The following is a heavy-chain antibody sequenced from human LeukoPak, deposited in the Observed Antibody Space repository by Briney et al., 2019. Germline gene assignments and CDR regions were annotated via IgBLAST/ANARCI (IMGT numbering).Heavy chain of an antibody. J-gene: IGHJ3*02. V-gene: IGHV3-21*01. D-gene: IGHD2-15*01. CDR3: ASGCSGGSCPDGAFDI. CDR2: ISSSSSYI. CDR1: GFTFSSYS. Sequence: PGGSLRLSCAASGFTFSSYSMNCVRQARGKGLEWVSSISSSSSYIFYADSVEGRFTISRENAKNSLYLQMNSLRAEDKAVYYCASGCSGGSCPDGAFDIWGQGTMVTVSS.